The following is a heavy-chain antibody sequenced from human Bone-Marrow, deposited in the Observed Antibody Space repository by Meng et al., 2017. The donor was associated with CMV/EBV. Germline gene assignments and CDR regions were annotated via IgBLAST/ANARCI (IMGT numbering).Heavy chain of an antibody. V-gene: IGHV3-21*01. CDR2: ISSSSSYI. CDR3: ARGLLDWLPNDY. Sequence: GGSLRLSCAASGFTFSSYSMNWVRQAPGKGLEWVSSISSSSSYIYYADSVKGRFTISRDNAKNSLYLQMNSLRAEDTAVYYCARGLLDWLPNDYWGQGTPVTVSS. D-gene: IGHD5-18*01. CDR1: GFTFSSYS. J-gene: IGHJ4*02.